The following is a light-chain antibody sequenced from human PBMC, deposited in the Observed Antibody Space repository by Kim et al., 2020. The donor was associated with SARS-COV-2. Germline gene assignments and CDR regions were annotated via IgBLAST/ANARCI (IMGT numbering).Light chain of an antibody. J-gene: IGLJ1*01. CDR1: SSDIESTNY. Sequence: GQSITISCTGTSSDIESTNYVSWYQLNPGEAPKLVIFDVDLRPSGISTRFSGSKSGNKASLTISGLQPEDEADYFCISYAASITFVFGSGTKVTVL. CDR2: DVD. CDR3: ISYAASITFV. V-gene: IGLV2-14*03.